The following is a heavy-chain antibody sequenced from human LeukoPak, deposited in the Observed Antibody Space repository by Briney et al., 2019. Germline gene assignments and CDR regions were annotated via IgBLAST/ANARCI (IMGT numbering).Heavy chain of an antibody. CDR3: ARDFWSIPALWFDY. V-gene: IGHV3-30*03. D-gene: IGHD3-3*01. CDR2: ISYDGSNK. Sequence: GGSLRLSCAASGFTFSSYGMHWVRQAPGKGLEWVAVISYDGSNKYYADSVKGRFTISRDNSKNTLYLQMNSLRAEDTAVYYCARDFWSIPALWFDYWGQGTLVTVSS. J-gene: IGHJ4*02. CDR1: GFTFSSYG.